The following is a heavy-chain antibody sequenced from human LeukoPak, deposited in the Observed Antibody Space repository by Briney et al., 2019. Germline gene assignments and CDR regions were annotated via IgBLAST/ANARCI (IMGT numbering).Heavy chain of an antibody. CDR3: ARRSSDYYYYYMDV. CDR2: IYTSGST. V-gene: IGHV4-4*09. Sequence: SETLSPTCTVSGGSISSYYWSWIRQPPGKGLEWIGYIYTSGSTNYNPSLKSRVTISVDTSKNQFPLKLSSVTAADTAVYYCARRSSDYYYYYMDVWGKGTTVTVSS. CDR1: GGSISSYY. J-gene: IGHJ6*03.